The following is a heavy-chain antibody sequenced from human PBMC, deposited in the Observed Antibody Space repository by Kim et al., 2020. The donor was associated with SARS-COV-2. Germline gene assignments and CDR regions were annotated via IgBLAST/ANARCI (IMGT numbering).Heavy chain of an antibody. V-gene: IGHV3-30*18. CDR3: AKDPYYYDSSGYYEHPLAPYCDY. CDR2: ISYDGSNK. J-gene: IGHJ4*02. Sequence: GGSLRLSCAASGFTFSSYGMHWVRQAPGKGLEWVAVISYDGSNKYYADSVKGRFTISRDNSKNTLYLQMNSLRAEDTAVYYCAKDPYYYDSSGYYEHPLAPYCDYWGQGTVVTVSS. D-gene: IGHD3-22*01. CDR1: GFTFSSYG.